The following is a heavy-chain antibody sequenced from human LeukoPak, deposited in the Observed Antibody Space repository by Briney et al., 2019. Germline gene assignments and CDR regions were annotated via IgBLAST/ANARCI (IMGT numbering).Heavy chain of an antibody. D-gene: IGHD3-22*01. CDR2: IYYSGST. Sequence: SETLSLTCTVSGGSISGYYWSWIRQPPGKGLEWVGDIYYSGSTNYNPSLKSRVTISVNTSKNQFSLKLTSVTAADTAVYYCARREYYHGSSGRDAYDIWGQGTLVTVSS. CDR1: GGSISGYY. CDR3: ARREYYHGSSGRDAYDI. J-gene: IGHJ3*02. V-gene: IGHV4-59*08.